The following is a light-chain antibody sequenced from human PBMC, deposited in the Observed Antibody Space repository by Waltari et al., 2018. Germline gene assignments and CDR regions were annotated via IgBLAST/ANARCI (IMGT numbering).Light chain of an antibody. CDR1: SDSIASNY. CDR2: EDK. Sequence: NFILTQPHSVSESPGRTVTISCTRTSDSIASNYVQWYQQRPGSAPTIVIYEDKQRPSGVTDRFSGSIDRSSNSASLTISGLKTEDEADYYCQSYDTSNLVFGGGTKLTVL. J-gene: IGLJ3*02. V-gene: IGLV6-57*04. CDR3: QSYDTSNLV.